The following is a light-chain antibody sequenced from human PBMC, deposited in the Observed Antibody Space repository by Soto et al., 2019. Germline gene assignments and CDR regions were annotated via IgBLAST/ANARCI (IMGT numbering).Light chain of an antibody. V-gene: IGLV1-44*01. CDR2: SDD. CDR1: NSNIGRNT. J-gene: IGLJ2*01. Sequence: QSVLTQPPSASGTPGQRVTISCSGSNSNIGRNTVSWYQQVPGTAPKSLIYSDDQRPSGVPDRISGSRSGTSASLAISGLQSWDEAEYYCAAWDDTLRARVFGGGTKLTVL. CDR3: AAWDDTLRARV.